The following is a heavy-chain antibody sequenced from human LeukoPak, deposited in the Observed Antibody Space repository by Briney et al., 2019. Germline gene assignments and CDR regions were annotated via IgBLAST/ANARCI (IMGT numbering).Heavy chain of an antibody. CDR2: VNPNSGAT. Sequence: GASVKASCKASGYTFNDYYMHWVRQAPGHRLEWMGWVNPNSGATNYAQKFQDWVTISWDTSISTAYMELTRLKSDDTAVYYCARGGFSKVTSLRNGFNLWGQGTPVTVSS. V-gene: IGHV1-2*04. J-gene: IGHJ3*01. CDR1: GYTFNDYY. CDR3: ARGGFSKVTSLRNGFNL. D-gene: IGHD4-17*01.